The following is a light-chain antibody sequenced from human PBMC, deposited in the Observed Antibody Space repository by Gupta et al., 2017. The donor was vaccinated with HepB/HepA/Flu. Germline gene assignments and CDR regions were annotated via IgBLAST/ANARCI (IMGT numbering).Light chain of an antibody. V-gene: IGKV1-39*01. CDR2: AAS. CDR1: QDISNF. J-gene: IGKJ2*01. Sequence: DIQLTQSPSPLSASVGDRVTITFRASQDISNFLNWYQQRPGKAPKLLIYAASSLQSGVPSRFSGSGSGTDFTLAISSLQPEDFATYYCQQSDSTPHTFGQGTKLEIK. CDR3: QQSDSTPHT.